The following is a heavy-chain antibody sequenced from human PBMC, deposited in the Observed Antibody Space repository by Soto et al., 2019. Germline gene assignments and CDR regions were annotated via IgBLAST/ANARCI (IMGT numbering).Heavy chain of an antibody. V-gene: IGHV3-23*01. CDR3: AKRPLTAAGFDY. D-gene: IGHD6-13*01. J-gene: IGHJ4*02. Sequence: EVQLLESGGGLVQPGGSLRLSCAASGFTFSNYAMTWVRQAPGKGLEWVSVITGSGGGTCFVDSVKGGFTNSRDNSKNTVYLQMNSLRAEDTAVYYCAKRPLTAAGFDYWGQGTLVTVSS. CDR1: GFTFSNYA. CDR2: ITGSGGGT.